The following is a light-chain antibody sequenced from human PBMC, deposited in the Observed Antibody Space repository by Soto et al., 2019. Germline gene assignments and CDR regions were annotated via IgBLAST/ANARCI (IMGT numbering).Light chain of an antibody. CDR2: GAS. CDR3: QQYGTSPKK. V-gene: IGKV3-20*01. Sequence: EIVLTQSPCTLSLSPVERANLSFMASQSVGSSYLAWYQQKPGQPPRLLINGASSRATGIPDRFSASGSGTDFTLTIGRLEPEDFAVYYCQQYGTSPKKFGQGTKVDIK. J-gene: IGKJ1*01. CDR1: QSVGSSY.